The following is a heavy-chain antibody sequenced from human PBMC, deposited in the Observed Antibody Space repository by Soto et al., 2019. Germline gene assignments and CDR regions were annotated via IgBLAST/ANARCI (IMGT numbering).Heavy chain of an antibody. CDR2: IYYSGST. CDR3: DIYGGNSVYFDY. D-gene: IGHD4-17*01. J-gene: IGHJ4*02. Sequence: SGNLSLACTVSGGSISSGVYYWGWFRQPPGKGLEWIGYIYYSGSTYYNPSLKSRVTISVDTSKNQFSLKLSSVTAADMAVYYFDIYGGNSVYFDYPAQGTPVLVS. V-gene: IGHV4-30-4*01. CDR1: GGSISSGVYY.